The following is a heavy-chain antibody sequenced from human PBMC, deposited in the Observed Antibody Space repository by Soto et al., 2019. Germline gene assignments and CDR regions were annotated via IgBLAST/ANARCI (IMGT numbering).Heavy chain of an antibody. CDR1: GFTFSSYS. D-gene: IGHD3-22*01. CDR2: ISSSSSYI. Sequence: GGSLRLSCAASGFTFSSYSMNWVRQAPGKGLEWVSSISSSSSYIYYADSVKGRFTISRDNAKNSLYLQMNSLRAEDTAVYYCARDVNYYYDSSVPFDIWGQGTMVTVSS. J-gene: IGHJ3*02. CDR3: ARDVNYYYDSSVPFDI. V-gene: IGHV3-21*01.